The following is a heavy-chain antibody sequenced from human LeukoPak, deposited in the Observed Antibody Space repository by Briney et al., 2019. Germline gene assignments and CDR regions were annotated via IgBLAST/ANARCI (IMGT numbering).Heavy chain of an antibody. Sequence: ASVKVSCKASGYTFTSYDINWVRQDTGQGLEWMGWMNPNSGNTGYAQKFQGRVTMTRNTSISTSYMELSRLRSEDTAVYYCARGPGVDYVWWSYRYWGQGTLITVSS. D-gene: IGHD3-16*02. CDR1: GYTFTSYD. J-gene: IGHJ4*02. CDR2: MNPNSGNT. V-gene: IGHV1-8*01. CDR3: ARGPGVDYVWWSYRY.